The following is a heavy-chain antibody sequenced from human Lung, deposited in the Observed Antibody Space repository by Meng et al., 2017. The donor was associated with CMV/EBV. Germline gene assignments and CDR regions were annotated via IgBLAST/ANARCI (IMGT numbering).Heavy chain of an antibody. J-gene: IGHJ4*02. CDR3: ARVWNYDILTGYYTHYFDY. CDR2: ISTYNGNT. V-gene: IGHV1-18*01. Sequence: VQVVQSWSELKQPGASVKVSCRPSGYTFTSYAINWVRQAPGQGPDWMGWISTYNGNTNYAQKLQGRVTMTTDTSTSTVYMEVRSLRSDDTAVYYCARVWNYDILTGYYTHYFDYWGQGTLVTVSS. D-gene: IGHD3-9*01. CDR1: GYTFTSYA.